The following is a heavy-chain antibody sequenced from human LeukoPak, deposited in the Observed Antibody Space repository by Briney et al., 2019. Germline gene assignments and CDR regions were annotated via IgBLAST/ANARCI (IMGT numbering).Heavy chain of an antibody. D-gene: IGHD6-19*01. CDR3: ARLQRVSISGWSHFDY. Sequence: SETLSLTCAVSGASISSGGYSWSWIRQPPGKGLEWIGFIYYIGSTNSNTTLQSRISISIDTSTNQSSRQLRTVTVADAAVYYCARLQRVSISGWSHFDYWGQGTLVTVSS. J-gene: IGHJ4*02. V-gene: IGHV4-61*08. CDR2: IYYIGST. CDR1: GASISSGGYS.